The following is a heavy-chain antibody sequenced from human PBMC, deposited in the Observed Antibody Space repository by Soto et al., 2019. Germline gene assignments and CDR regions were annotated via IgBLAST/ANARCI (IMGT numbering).Heavy chain of an antibody. D-gene: IGHD4-17*01. Sequence: PGGSLRLSCAASGFTFSRYSMNWVRQAPGKGLEWVSSISSSSSYIYYADSVKGRFTISRDNAKNSLYLQMNSLRAEDTAVYYCARDPTYGDYAFDYWGQGTLVTVSS. CDR1: GFTFSRYS. CDR3: ARDPTYGDYAFDY. CDR2: ISSSSSYI. V-gene: IGHV3-21*01. J-gene: IGHJ4*02.